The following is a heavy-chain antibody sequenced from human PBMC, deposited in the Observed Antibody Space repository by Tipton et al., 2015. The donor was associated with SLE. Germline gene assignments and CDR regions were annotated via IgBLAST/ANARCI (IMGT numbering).Heavy chain of an antibody. D-gene: IGHD6-13*01. Sequence: TLSLTCTVSGGSISSNVYYWGWIRQPPGKGLEWIGNIHYSGITYYNPSLKSRVTISIDTSKSQFSLKLSSVTAADTAVYYCARAPGLAAAGGGFWGQGTLVTVSS. CDR1: GGSISSNVYY. CDR2: IHYSGIT. J-gene: IGHJ4*02. V-gene: IGHV4-39*07. CDR3: ARAPGLAAAGGGF.